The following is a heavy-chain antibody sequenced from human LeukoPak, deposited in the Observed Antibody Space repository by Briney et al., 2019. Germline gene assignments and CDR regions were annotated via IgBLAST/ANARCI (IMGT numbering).Heavy chain of an antibody. CDR1: LGSPCSSY. Sequence: PSETLSLSPTLSLGSPCSSYRSWIPPPPGKGLGWIGYIYFSGSTNYSPSLKGRVTISVDTSKNQFSLKLSSVTAADTAVYYCARVTAVAGLGGFDIWGEGTMVTVSS. V-gene: IGHV4-59*01. CDR3: ARVTAVAGLGGFDI. D-gene: IGHD6-19*01. J-gene: IGHJ3*02. CDR2: IYFSGST.